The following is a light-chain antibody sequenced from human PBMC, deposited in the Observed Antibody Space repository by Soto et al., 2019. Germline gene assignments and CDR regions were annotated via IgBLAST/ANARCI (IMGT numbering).Light chain of an antibody. J-gene: IGKJ5*01. CDR2: DAS. CDR1: QSVSSY. Sequence: EIVLTQSPATLSLSPGERATLSCRASQSVSSYLAWYQQKPGQAPRLLIYDASNRATGILARFSGSGSGTDFTLTISRLEPEDFAVYYCQQYGSSLITFGQGTRLEIK. V-gene: IGKV3-11*01. CDR3: QQYGSSLIT.